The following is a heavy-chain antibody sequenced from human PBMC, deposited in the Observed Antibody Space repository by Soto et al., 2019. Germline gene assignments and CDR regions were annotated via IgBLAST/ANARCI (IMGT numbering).Heavy chain of an antibody. CDR3: GGSGYSSSWYSYY. Sequence: QVQLVQSGAEVKKPGSSVKVSCKASGGTFSSYAISWVRQAPGQGLEWMGGIIPIFGTANYAQKFQGRVTSTADEATSTAYMGLSSLRSEDTAVYYCGGSGYSSSWYSYYWGQGTLVTVSS. CDR2: IIPIFGTA. V-gene: IGHV1-69*12. J-gene: IGHJ4*02. CDR1: GGTFSSYA. D-gene: IGHD6-13*01.